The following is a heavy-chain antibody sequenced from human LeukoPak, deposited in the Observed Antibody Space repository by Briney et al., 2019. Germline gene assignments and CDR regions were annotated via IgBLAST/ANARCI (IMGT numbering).Heavy chain of an antibody. CDR3: ARHGFSFGENKLAYFDY. Sequence: SETLSLTCTVSGGSISSYYWSWIRQPPGKGPEWIGYIYYSGSTNYNPSLKSRVTISVDTSKNQFSLKLSSVTAADTAVYYCARHGFSFGENKLAYFDYWGQGTLVTVSS. J-gene: IGHJ4*02. CDR1: GGSISSYY. CDR2: IYYSGST. V-gene: IGHV4-59*08. D-gene: IGHD3-16*01.